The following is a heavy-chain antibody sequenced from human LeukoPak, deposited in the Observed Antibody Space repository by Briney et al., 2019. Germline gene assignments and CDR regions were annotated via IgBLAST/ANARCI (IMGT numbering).Heavy chain of an antibody. D-gene: IGHD3-22*01. CDR1: GFTFSSYA. V-gene: IGHV3-23*01. CDR3: AKGSYYYDSADYFDY. Sequence: GGSLRLSCAASGFTFSSYAMSWVRQGPGKGLERVSTRSGSGGNTYYEDSVKGRVTISRDNSKNTLYMQMNSLRAEDTAVYHCAKGSYYYDSADYFDYWGQGTLVTVSS. CDR2: RSGSGGNT. J-gene: IGHJ4*02.